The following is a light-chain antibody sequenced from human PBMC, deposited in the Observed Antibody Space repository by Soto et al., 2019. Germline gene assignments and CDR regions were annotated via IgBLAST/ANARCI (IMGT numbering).Light chain of an antibody. CDR3: SSFTSSNTLV. V-gene: IGLV2-14*01. CDR1: SSDVGGYDY. CDR2: EVS. Sequence: QSALTQPASVSGSPGQSITISCTGTSSDVGGYDYVSWYQQSLGKAPKLMLYEVSNRPSGVSNRFSGSKSGNTASLTISGLQAEDEADYYCSSFTSSNTLVFGTGTKVTVL. J-gene: IGLJ1*01.